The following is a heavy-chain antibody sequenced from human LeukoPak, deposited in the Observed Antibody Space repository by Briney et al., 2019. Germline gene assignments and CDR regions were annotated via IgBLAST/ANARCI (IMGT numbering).Heavy chain of an antibody. CDR2: INSDGSST. CDR3: ARAVVTATARDAFDI. J-gene: IGHJ3*02. D-gene: IGHD2-21*02. V-gene: IGHV3-74*01. CDR1: GFTFSSYW. Sequence: PGGSLRLSCAASGFTFSSYWMHWVRQAPGKGLVWVSRINSDGSSTSYADSVKGRFTISRDNAKNTLYLQMNSLRAEDTAVYYCARAVVTATARDAFDIWGQGTMVTVSS.